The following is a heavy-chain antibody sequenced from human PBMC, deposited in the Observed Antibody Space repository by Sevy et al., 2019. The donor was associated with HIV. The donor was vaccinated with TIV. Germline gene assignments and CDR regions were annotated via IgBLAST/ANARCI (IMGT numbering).Heavy chain of an antibody. J-gene: IGHJ3*02. V-gene: IGHV1-24*01. CDR3: ATYAIYDSSGNIFPYGAFDI. CDR1: GYTLTELS. CDR2: FDPEDGET. D-gene: IGHD3-22*01. Sequence: ASVKVSCKVSGYTLTELSMHWVRQAPGKGLEWMGGFDPEDGETIYAQKFQGRVTMTEDTSTDTSYMELSSLRSEDTAVYYCATYAIYDSSGNIFPYGAFDIWGQGTMVTVSS.